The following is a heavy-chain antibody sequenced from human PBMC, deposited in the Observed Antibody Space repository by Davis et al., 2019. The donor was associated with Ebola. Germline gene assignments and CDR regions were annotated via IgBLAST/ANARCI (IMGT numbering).Heavy chain of an antibody. Sequence: ASVKVSCKASGGTFSSYAISWVRQAPGQGLEWMGWISAYNGNTNYAQKLQGRVTMTTDTSTSTAYMELRSLRSDDTAVYYCARDLRYFDWLFSPAPLGFDYWGQGTLVTVSS. CDR2: ISAYNGNT. CDR3: ARDLRYFDWLFSPAPLGFDY. J-gene: IGHJ4*02. D-gene: IGHD3-9*01. V-gene: IGHV1-18*01. CDR1: GGTFSSYA.